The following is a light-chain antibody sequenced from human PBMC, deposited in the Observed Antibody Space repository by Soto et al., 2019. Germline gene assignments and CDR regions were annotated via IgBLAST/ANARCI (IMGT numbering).Light chain of an antibody. J-gene: IGKJ2*01. CDR2: TAS. Sequence: DIQMTRSPSSLSASVGDRVTITCRASQGIRSDLGWFQQKPGKAPKRLIYTASSLQSGVPSRFSGSGSRTEFSLTISSLQPEDFATYYCLQHNTYPYTFGQGTKLEIK. CDR1: QGIRSD. CDR3: LQHNTYPYT. V-gene: IGKV1-17*01.